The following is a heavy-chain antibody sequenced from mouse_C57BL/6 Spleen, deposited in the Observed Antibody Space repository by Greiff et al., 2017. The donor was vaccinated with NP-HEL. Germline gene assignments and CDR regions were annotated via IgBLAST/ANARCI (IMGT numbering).Heavy chain of an antibody. Sequence: VQLQPSGPELVKPGASVKISCKASGYAFSSSWMNWVKQRPGKGLEWIGRIYPGDGDTNYNGKFKGKATLTADKSSSTAYMQLSSLTSEDSAVYFCARLLRTYWYFDVWGTGTSVTVSS. J-gene: IGHJ1*03. CDR1: GYAFSSSW. V-gene: IGHV1-82*01. CDR3: ARLLRTYWYFDV. CDR2: IYPGDGDT. D-gene: IGHD1-1*01.